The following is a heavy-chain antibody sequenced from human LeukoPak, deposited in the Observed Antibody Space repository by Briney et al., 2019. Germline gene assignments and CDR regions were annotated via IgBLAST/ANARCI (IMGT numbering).Heavy chain of an antibody. CDR3: ARASTFKYYYYMDV. D-gene: IGHD2/OR15-2a*01. J-gene: IGHJ6*03. V-gene: IGHV4-34*01. CDR2: INHSGST. Sequence: SETLSLTGAVYGGSFSGYYWSWIRQPPGKGLEWIGEINHSGSTNYNPSLKSRVTISVDTSKNQFSLKLSSVTAADTAVYYCARASTFKYYYYMDVWGKGTTVTVSS. CDR1: GGSFSGYY.